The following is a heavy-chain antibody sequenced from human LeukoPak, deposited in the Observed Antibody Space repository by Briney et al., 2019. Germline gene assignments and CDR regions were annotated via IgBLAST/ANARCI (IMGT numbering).Heavy chain of an antibody. D-gene: IGHD6-13*01. CDR3: ARDGGSSSYYYYYGMDV. CDR1: GGSISSSSYY. J-gene: IGHJ6*02. CDR2: IYYSGST. Sequence: PSETLSLTCTVSGGSISSSSYYWGWIRQPPGKGLEWIGSIYYSGSTYYNPSLKSRVTISVDTSKNQFSLKLSSVTAADTAVYYCARDGGSSSYYYYYGMDVWGQGTTVTVSS. V-gene: IGHV4-39*02.